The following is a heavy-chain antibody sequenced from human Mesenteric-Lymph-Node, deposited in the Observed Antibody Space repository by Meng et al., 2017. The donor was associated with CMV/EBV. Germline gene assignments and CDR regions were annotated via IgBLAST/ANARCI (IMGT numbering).Heavy chain of an antibody. CDR3: TTLSYYYGMDV. J-gene: IGHJ6*02. Sequence: GGSLTLSCAASGFIFSSYEMNWVRQAPGKGLEWVGRIKSKTDGRTTDYAAPVKGRFTISRDDSKNTLYLQMNSLKTEDTAVYYCTTLSYYYGMDVWGQGTMVTVSS. CDR2: IKSKTDGRTT. V-gene: IGHV3-15*01. CDR1: GFIFSSYE.